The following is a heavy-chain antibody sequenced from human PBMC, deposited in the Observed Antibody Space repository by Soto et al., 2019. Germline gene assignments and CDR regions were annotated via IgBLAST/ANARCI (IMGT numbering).Heavy chain of an antibody. CDR3: ARSQGGSSSLDIYYYYYYGMDV. V-gene: IGHV1-69*01. Sequence: QVQLVQSGAEVKKPGSSVKVSCKAPGGTFSSYAISWVRQAPGQGLEWMGGIIPIFGTANYAQKFPGRVTITADESTSTGYMELSSLRSKDTAVYYCARSQGGSSSLDIYYYYYYGMDVWGQGTTVTVSS. CDR1: GGTFSSYA. D-gene: IGHD2-15*01. CDR2: IIPIFGTA. J-gene: IGHJ6*02.